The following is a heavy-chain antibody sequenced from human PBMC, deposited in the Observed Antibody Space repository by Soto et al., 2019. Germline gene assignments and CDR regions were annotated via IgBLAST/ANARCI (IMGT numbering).Heavy chain of an antibody. Sequence: PSETLSLTCTVSGGSISSGDYYWSWIRQPPGKGLEWIGYIYYSGSTYYNPPLKSRVTMSVDTSKNQFSLKLSSVTAADTAVYYCARVRLVAKEYYFDYWGQGTLVTVSS. CDR2: IYYSGST. CDR1: GGSISSGDYY. CDR3: ARVRLVAKEYYFDY. D-gene: IGHD6-6*01. V-gene: IGHV4-30-4*01. J-gene: IGHJ4*02.